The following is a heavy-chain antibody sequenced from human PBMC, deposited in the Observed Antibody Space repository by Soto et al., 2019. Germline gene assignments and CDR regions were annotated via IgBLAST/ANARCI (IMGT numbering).Heavy chain of an antibody. D-gene: IGHD3-22*01. V-gene: IGHV3-23*01. Sequence: LILSCAASVFTFSSYAMSCVRQSPGKGLYWVANINCGGSSTYYADSVKGRFTISRDNSKNTLYLQMNSLRAEDTAVYYCARDTHYYDSSGLLDYWGQGTLVTVSS. CDR3: ARDTHYYDSSGLLDY. CDR1: VFTFSSYA. J-gene: IGHJ4*02. CDR2: INCGGSST.